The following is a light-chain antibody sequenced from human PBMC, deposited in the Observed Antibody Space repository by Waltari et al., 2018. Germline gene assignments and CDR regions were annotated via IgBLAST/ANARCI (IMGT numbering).Light chain of an antibody. CDR2: DDT. CDR3: QVWDSRTDHVI. V-gene: IGLV3-21*02. Sequence: YVLTQPPSVSVAPGQTARITCWGSNIGSKSVPWNQQTPGRAPILVVYDDTDRPSGISERFSGSNAGNTATLIISGVEAGDEADYYCQVWDSRTDHVIFGGGTKLTVL. CDR1: NIGSKS. J-gene: IGLJ2*01.